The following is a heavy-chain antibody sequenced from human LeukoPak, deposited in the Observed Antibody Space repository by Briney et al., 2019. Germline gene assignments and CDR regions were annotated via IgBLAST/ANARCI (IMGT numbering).Heavy chain of an antibody. J-gene: IGHJ4*02. Sequence: PGGSLRLSCAASGFTVNNNYMSWVRQAPGKGLEWVSIIYSDDITYYADSVKGRFTISRDNSKNTLYLQMNSLRAEDTAVYYCARGSGYNYGFPDYWGQGTLVTVSS. V-gene: IGHV3-53*01. CDR2: IYSDDIT. CDR3: ARGSGYNYGFPDY. D-gene: IGHD5-18*01. CDR1: GFTVNNNY.